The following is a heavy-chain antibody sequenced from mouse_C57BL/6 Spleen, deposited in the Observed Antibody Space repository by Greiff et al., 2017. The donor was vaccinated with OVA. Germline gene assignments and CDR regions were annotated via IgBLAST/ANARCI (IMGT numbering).Heavy chain of an antibody. D-gene: IGHD3-2*02. V-gene: IGHV5-9*01. CDR3: ARPTAQATFWFAY. Sequence: EVQLVESGGGLVKPGGSLKLSCAASGFTFSSYTMSWVRQTPETRLAWVATISGGGGNTYYPDSVKGRFTISRDNAKNTLYLQMSSLRSEDTALYYCARPTAQATFWFAYWGQGTLVTVSA. CDR1: GFTFSSYT. J-gene: IGHJ3*01. CDR2: ISGGGGNT.